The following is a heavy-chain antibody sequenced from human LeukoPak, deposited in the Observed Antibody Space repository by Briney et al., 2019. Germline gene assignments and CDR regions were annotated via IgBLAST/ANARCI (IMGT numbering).Heavy chain of an antibody. CDR1: GGSISSYY. Sequence: SETLSLTCTVSGGSISSYYWSWIRQPAGKRLEWIGRIYTSGSTNYNPSLKSRVTMSVDTSKNQFSLKLSSVTAADTAVYYCARVDSTYGYAGGNYFDSWGQGTLVTVS. CDR3: ARVDSTYGYAGGNYFDS. CDR2: IYTSGST. V-gene: IGHV4-4*07. D-gene: IGHD5-18*01. J-gene: IGHJ4*02.